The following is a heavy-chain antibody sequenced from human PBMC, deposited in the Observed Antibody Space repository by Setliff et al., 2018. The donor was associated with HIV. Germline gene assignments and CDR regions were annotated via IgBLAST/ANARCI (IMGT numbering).Heavy chain of an antibody. V-gene: IGHV4-30-4*01. CDR3: ARDQKGYSYGYFDS. J-gene: IGHJ4*02. Sequence: PSETLSLTCTASYATISTADYYWSWIRQPPGKGLEWIGFVSYTGTTHYNPSLKSRLTISIDTSENQFSLKLSSVTAADTAVYYCARDQKGYSYGYFDSWGQGTLVTVSS. CDR2: VSYTGTT. CDR1: YATISTADYY. D-gene: IGHD5-18*01.